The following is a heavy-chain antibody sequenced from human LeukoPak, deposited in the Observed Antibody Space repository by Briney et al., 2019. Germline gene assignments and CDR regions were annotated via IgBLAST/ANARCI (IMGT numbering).Heavy chain of an antibody. CDR2: IIPIFGTA. CDR3: ARGEPTYSSSWYVY. J-gene: IGHJ4*02. D-gene: IGHD6-13*01. CDR1: GGAFSSYA. V-gene: IGHV1-69*05. Sequence: SVKVSCKASGGAFSSYAISWVRQAPGQGLEWMGRIIPIFGTANYAQKFQGRVTITTDESTSTAYMELSSLRSEDTAVYYCARGEPTYSSSWYVYWGQGTLVTVSS.